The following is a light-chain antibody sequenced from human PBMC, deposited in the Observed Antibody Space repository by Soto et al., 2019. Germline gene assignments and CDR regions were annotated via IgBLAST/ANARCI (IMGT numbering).Light chain of an antibody. Sequence: EIVLTQCPGTLSLSPGERATLSCRASQSVSNNYLAWYQQKPGQAPRLLIYGASTRATGIPARFSGSGSGTEFTLTISSLQSEDFAVYYCQQYNNWPRTFGQGTKVDIK. CDR1: QSVSNN. V-gene: IGKV3-15*01. CDR3: QQYNNWPRT. CDR2: GAS. J-gene: IGKJ1*01.